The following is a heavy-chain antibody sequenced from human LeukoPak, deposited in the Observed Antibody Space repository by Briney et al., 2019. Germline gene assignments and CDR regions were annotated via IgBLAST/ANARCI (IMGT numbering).Heavy chain of an antibody. CDR1: GGSFSGYY. D-gene: IGHD3-10*01. CDR2: INHSGST. V-gene: IGHV4-34*01. CDR3: ARVRDYYGSGSGWFDP. Sequence: SETLSLTCAVSGGSFSGYYWSWIRQPPGKGLEWIGEINHSGSTNYNPSLKSRVTRSVDTATNQLSLKLSSVTAADTAVYYCARVRDYYGSGSGWFDPWGQGTLVTVSS. J-gene: IGHJ5*02.